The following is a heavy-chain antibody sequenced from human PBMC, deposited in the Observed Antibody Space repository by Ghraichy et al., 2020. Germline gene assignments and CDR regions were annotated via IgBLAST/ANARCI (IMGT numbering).Heavy chain of an antibody. Sequence: GESLNISCAASGFTFSSYSMNWVRQAPGKGLEWVSYISSSSSTIYYADSVKGRFTISRDNAKNSLYLQMNSLRDEDTAVYYCARGEFREIALPRGHYWGQGTLVTVSS. J-gene: IGHJ4*02. CDR3: ARGEFREIALPRGHY. CDR2: ISSSSSTI. V-gene: IGHV3-48*02. D-gene: IGHD3-10*01. CDR1: GFTFSSYS.